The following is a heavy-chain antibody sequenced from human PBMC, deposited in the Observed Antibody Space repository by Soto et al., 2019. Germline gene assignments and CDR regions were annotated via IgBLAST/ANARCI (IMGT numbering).Heavy chain of an antibody. Sequence: SETLSLTCAVSGDSISSSVWWTWVRQPPGKGLEWIGEVFHTGDTYFNPSLRSRVAMSVDKSTNEFSLKVTSVAAADTAIYYCARKAWVRFDYWGQGALVTVSS. D-gene: IGHD7-27*01. J-gene: IGHJ4*02. CDR2: VFHTGDT. CDR1: GDSISSSVW. CDR3: ARKAWVRFDY. V-gene: IGHV4-4*02.